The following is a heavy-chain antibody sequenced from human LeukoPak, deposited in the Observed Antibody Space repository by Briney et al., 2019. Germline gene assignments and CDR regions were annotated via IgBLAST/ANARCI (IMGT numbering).Heavy chain of an antibody. CDR2: IKQDGSEK. Sequence: QPGGSLRLSCAASGFTFTNYLMSWVRQAPGKGLEWVANIKQDGSEKYYVASVMGRFTISRDNAKNSLFLQMNSLRAEDTAVYYCATWGPDYWGQGTLVTVSS. V-gene: IGHV3-7*01. D-gene: IGHD7-27*01. CDR3: ATWGPDY. J-gene: IGHJ4*02. CDR1: GFTFTNYL.